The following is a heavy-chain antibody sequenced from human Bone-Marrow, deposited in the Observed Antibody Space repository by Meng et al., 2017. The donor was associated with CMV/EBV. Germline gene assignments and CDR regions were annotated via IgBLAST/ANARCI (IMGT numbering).Heavy chain of an antibody. D-gene: IGHD5-12*01. CDR1: GYTFSGYY. V-gene: IGHV1-2*02. J-gene: IGHJ4*02. CDR2: INPNSGGT. Sequence: ASGYTFSGYYIRWGRQPPGRGLEWMGWINPNSGGTKYAQNFQGRVTMTWDTSISTAYMELSTLRSDDTAMYYCARDRGFSGYDSFDYWGQGTLVTVSS. CDR3: ARDRGFSGYDSFDY.